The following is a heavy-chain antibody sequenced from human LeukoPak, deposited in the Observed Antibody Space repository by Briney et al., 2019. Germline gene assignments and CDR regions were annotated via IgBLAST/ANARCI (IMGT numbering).Heavy chain of an antibody. Sequence: GASVKVSCKASGYTFTSYGISWVRQAPGQGLEWMGWISAYNGNTNYAQKLQGRVTMTTETSTSTAYMELRSLRSDDTAVYYCAREGRHPYYDSSGSAFDIWGQGTMVTVSS. J-gene: IGHJ3*02. CDR1: GYTFTSYG. CDR2: ISAYNGNT. V-gene: IGHV1-18*01. D-gene: IGHD3-22*01. CDR3: AREGRHPYYDSSGSAFDI.